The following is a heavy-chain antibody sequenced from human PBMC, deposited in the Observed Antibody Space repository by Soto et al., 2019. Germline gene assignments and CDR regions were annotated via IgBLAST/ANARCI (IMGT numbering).Heavy chain of an antibody. Sequence: QVPLVQSGAEVKKPGASVKVSCKASGYTFTDYGISWVRQAPGQGLEWMGGISTYNGNTIYAQKIQGRVTMTTDTSTSTAYVELRSLRSADTAVYEWETEEGISDWHGFDSWGQGTLVTVSS. V-gene: IGHV1-18*04. J-gene: IGHJ4*02. CDR1: GYTFTDYG. CDR2: ISTYNGNT. D-gene: IGHD6-19*01. CDR3: ETEEGISDWHGFDS.